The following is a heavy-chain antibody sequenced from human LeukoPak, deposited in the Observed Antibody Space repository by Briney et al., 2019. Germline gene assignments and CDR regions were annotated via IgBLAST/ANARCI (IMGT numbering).Heavy chain of an antibody. V-gene: IGHV4-34*01. CDR1: GGSFSGYY. Sequence: SETLSLTCAVYGGSFSGYYWSWIRQPPGKGLEWIGEINHSGSTNYNPSLKSRVTISVDTSKNQFSLKLSSVTAADTAVYYCARHERWVYGRGRRYGMDVWGQGTTVTVSS. D-gene: IGHD5-24*01. J-gene: IGHJ6*02. CDR3: ARHERWVYGRGRRYGMDV. CDR2: INHSGST.